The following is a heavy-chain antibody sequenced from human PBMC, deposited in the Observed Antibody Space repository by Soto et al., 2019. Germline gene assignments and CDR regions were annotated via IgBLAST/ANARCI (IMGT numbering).Heavy chain of an antibody. D-gene: IGHD3-22*01. Sequence: EVQLVESGGGLVQPGGSLRLSCAASGFTFSSYSMNWVRQAPGKGLEWVSYISSSSSTIYYAHSVKGRFTISRDNAKNSLYLQMNSLRAEDTAVYYCAREGEVDSSGYYYGIDYWGQGTLVTVSS. V-gene: IGHV3-48*01. J-gene: IGHJ4*02. CDR1: GFTFSSYS. CDR2: ISSSSSTI. CDR3: AREGEVDSSGYYYGIDY.